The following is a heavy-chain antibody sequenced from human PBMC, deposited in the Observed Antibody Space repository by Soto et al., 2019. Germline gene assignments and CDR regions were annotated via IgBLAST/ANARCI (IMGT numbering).Heavy chain of an antibody. D-gene: IGHD3-10*01. CDR1: GFTFSSYG. Sequence: QVQLVESGGSVVQPGRSLRLSCAASGFTFSSYGMHWVRQAPGKGLEWVAVIWYDGSNKYYADSVKGRFTISRDNSKNTLYLQMNSLRAEDTAVYYCARPNYYGSGNYMDVWGKGTTVTVSS. V-gene: IGHV3-33*01. J-gene: IGHJ6*03. CDR2: IWYDGSNK. CDR3: ARPNYYGSGNYMDV.